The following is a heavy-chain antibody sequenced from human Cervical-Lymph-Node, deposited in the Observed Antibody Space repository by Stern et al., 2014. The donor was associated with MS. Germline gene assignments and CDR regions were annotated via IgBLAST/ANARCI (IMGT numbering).Heavy chain of an antibody. CDR3: ARGGVIYTQDRNGLDV. CDR1: GGSISSGGSS. D-gene: IGHD2-21*01. CDR2: LYHSGST. J-gene: IGHJ3*01. Sequence: QLVESGSGQAKPSQTLSLTCAVSGGSISSGGSSWNWIRQPPGKGLEWIGFLYHSGSTYYNPSLKGRVFISVDTSKNQFALNLRSVTAADTAVYYCARGGVIYTQDRNGLDVWGQGTMVTVSS. V-gene: IGHV4-30-2*01.